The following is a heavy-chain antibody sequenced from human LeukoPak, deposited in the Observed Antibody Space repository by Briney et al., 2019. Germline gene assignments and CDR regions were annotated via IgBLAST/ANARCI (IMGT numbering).Heavy chain of an antibody. Sequence: SETLSLTCTVSGGSISSGDYYWSWIRQPPGKGLEWIGYIYYSGSTYYNPSLKSRVTISVDTSKKQFSLKLSSVTAADTAVYYCARVEVLATVTTFDYWGQGTLVTVSP. CDR3: ARVEVLATVTTFDY. CDR1: GGSISSGDYY. D-gene: IGHD4-17*01. J-gene: IGHJ4*02. CDR2: IYYSGST. V-gene: IGHV4-30-4*01.